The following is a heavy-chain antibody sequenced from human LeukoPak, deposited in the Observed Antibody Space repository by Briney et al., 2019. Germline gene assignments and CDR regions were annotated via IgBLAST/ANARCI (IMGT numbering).Heavy chain of an antibody. V-gene: IGHV1-46*01. Sequence: ASVKVSCKASGYTFTRYYMHWVRQAPGQGLEWMGIIDPSGGSTSYAQKFQGGVTMTRDATTSTVYLELSSLRSEDTAVYYCARGMVGATHCFDYWGQGTLVTVSS. CDR3: ARGMVGATHCFDY. CDR1: GYTFTRYY. CDR2: IDPSGGST. D-gene: IGHD1-26*01. J-gene: IGHJ4*02.